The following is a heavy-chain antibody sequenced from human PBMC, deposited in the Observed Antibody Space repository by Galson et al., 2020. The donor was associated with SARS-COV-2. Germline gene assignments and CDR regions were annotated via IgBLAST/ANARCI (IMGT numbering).Heavy chain of an antibody. CDR2: ISYDGSNK. D-gene: IGHD1-26*01. V-gene: IGHV3-30*01. Sequence: LRLSCAASGFTFSSYAMHWVRQAPGKGLEWVAVISYDGSNKYYADSVKGRFTISRDNSKNTLYLQMNSLRAEDTAVYYCARAESGSYFGAFDIWGQGTMVTVSS. J-gene: IGHJ3*02. CDR3: ARAESGSYFGAFDI. CDR1: GFTFSSYA.